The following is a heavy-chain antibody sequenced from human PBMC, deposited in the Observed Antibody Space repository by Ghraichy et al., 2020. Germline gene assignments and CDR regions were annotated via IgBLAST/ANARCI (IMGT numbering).Heavy chain of an antibody. CDR3: AKDKGGSYFY. V-gene: IGHV3-9*01. J-gene: IGHJ4*02. D-gene: IGHD1-26*01. CDR2: ISWNSGSI. Sequence: SLNISCAASGFTFDDYAMHWVRQAPGKGLEWVSGISWNSGSIGYADSVKGRFTISRDNAKNSLYLQMNSLRAEDTALYYCAKDKGGSYFYWGQGTLVTVSS. CDR1: GFTFDDYA.